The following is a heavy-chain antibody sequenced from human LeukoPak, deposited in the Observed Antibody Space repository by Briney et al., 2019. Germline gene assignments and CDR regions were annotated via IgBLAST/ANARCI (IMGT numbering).Heavy chain of an antibody. Sequence: PGGSLRLSCAASGFTFSSYAMSWVRQAPGKGLEWVSAISGSGGSTYYADSVKGRFTISRDNSKSTLYLQMNSLRAEDTAAYFCAKDLALYTGPYSGSFYSPIDCWGQGTLVTVSS. CDR3: AKDLALYTGPYSGSFYSPIDC. CDR1: GFTFSSYA. CDR2: ISGSGGST. D-gene: IGHD1-26*01. J-gene: IGHJ4*02. V-gene: IGHV3-23*01.